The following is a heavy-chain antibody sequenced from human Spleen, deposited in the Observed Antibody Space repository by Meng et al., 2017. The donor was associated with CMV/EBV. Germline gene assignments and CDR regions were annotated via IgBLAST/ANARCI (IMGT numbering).Heavy chain of an antibody. CDR3: AREAFGIFGVQDYYGMDV. V-gene: IGHV1-2*02. CDR2: INPNSGGT. CDR1: GYTFTGYY. J-gene: IGHJ6*02. D-gene: IGHD3-3*01. Sequence: ASVKVSCKASGYTFTGYYMHWVRQAPGQGLEWMGWINPNSGGTNYAQKFQGRVTMTRDTSISTAYMELSRLRSDDTAVYYCAREAFGIFGVQDYYGMDVWGQGTTVTVSS.